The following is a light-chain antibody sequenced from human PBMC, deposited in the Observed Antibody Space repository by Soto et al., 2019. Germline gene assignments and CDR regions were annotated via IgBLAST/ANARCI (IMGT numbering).Light chain of an antibody. CDR3: QQYNSYSLT. Sequence: DIQMTQSPSSLSASVGDRVTITCRASQSISTYVSWYQHRPGKAPKLLIYSASTLQSGVPPRFSGSGSGTDFTLTISSLQPEDFATYYCQQYNSYSLTFGGGTKVEIK. CDR2: SAS. CDR1: QSISTY. V-gene: IGKV1-39*01. J-gene: IGKJ4*01.